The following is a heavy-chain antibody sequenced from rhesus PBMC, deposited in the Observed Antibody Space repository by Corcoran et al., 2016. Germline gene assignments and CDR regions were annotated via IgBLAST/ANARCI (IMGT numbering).Heavy chain of an antibody. CDR3: ARGSWNVGY. Sequence: QVQLVQSGAEVKKPGASVQVSCTASGYSFTHYYIQLGRQSPGQGLEWLGRINPKTGGTDYAQKFQDRVTMTRYIATTTAYMELGSLRSEDTAVYYCARGSWNVGYWGQGVLVTVSS. CDR1: GYSFTHYY. CDR2: INPKTGGT. D-gene: IGHD1-14*01. V-gene: IGHV1-138*01. J-gene: IGHJ4*01.